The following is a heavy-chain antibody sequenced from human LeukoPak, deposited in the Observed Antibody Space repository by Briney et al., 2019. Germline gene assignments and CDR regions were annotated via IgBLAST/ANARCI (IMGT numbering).Heavy chain of an antibody. J-gene: IGHJ4*02. CDR3: AKGVKYYGSGSYYNPLDY. CDR1: GFTFDDYA. CDR2: ISWDSGSI. D-gene: IGHD3-10*01. V-gene: IGHV3-9*01. Sequence: GGSLRPSCAASGFTFDDYAMHWVRQAPGKGLEWVAAISWDSGSIGYADSVKGRFTLSRDNAKNSLYLQMNSLRAEDTALYYCAKGVKYYGSGSYYNPLDYWGQGTLVTVSS.